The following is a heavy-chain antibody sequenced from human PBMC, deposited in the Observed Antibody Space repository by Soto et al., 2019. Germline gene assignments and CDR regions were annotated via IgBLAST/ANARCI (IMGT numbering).Heavy chain of an antibody. D-gene: IGHD4-17*01. J-gene: IGHJ5*02. V-gene: IGHV1-18*01. CDR1: GYTFTSYG. CDR3: ARDLDHYGAGGGWCDP. CDR2: ISAYNGNT. Sequence: QVQLVQSGAEVKKPGASVKVSCKASGYTFTSYGISWVRQAPGQGLEWMGWISAYNGNTNYAQKLQGIVIMTTDTSTCTAYMGLRGLRSGDTAVYYCARDLDHYGAGGGWCDPGGQGTLVTVSS.